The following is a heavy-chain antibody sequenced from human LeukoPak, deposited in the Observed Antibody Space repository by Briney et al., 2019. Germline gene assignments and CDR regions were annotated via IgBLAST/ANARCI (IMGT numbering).Heavy chain of an antibody. CDR3: TTAWWCSGGSCYSFGYYYYMDV. V-gene: IGHV3-30*04. Sequence: GGSLRLSCAASGFTFSSYAMHWVRQAPGKGLEWVAVISYDGSNKYYADSVKGRFTISRDNSKNTLYLQMNSLKTEDTAVYYRTTAWWCSGGSCYSFGYYYYMDVWGKGTTVTVSS. CDR2: ISYDGSNK. D-gene: IGHD2-15*01. J-gene: IGHJ6*03. CDR1: GFTFSSYA.